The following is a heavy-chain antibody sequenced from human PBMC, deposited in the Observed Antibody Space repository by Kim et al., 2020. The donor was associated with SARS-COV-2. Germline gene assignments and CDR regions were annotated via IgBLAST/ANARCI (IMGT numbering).Heavy chain of an antibody. CDR1: GFTFSSYG. CDR2: IWYDGSNK. J-gene: IGHJ3*02. Sequence: GGSLRLSCAASGFTFSSYGMHWVRQAPGKGLEWVAVIWYDGSNKYYADSVKGRFTISRDNSKNTLYLQMNSLRAEDTAVYYCARELDAFDIWGQGTMVTISS. V-gene: IGHV3-33*01. CDR3: ARELDAFDI.